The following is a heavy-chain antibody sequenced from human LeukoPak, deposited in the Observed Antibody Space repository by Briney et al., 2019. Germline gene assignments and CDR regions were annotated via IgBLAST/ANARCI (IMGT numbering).Heavy chain of an antibody. J-gene: IGHJ5*02. V-gene: IGHV4-59*08. Sequence: SSETLSLTCTVSGGSISSYYWSWIRQPPGKGLEWIGYIYYSGSTNYNPSLKSRVTISVDTSKNQFSLKLSSVTAADTAVYYCARPLIAAAGVAFDPWGQGTLVTVSS. CDR2: IYYSGST. CDR3: ARPLIAAAGVAFDP. D-gene: IGHD6-13*01. CDR1: GGSISSYY.